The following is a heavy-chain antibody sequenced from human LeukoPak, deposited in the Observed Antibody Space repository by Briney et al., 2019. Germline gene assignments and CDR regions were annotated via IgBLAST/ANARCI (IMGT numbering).Heavy chain of an antibody. CDR3: ARVGWAAAGTEYFDY. Sequence: GSLRLSCAASGFAFSSYAMHWVRQAPGKGLEWVGLISYDGSERYYTDSVKGRLTITRDNSKSTLYMQMNRLRAEDTAVYYCARVGWAAAGTEYFDYWGQGTLVTVSS. D-gene: IGHD6-13*01. CDR2: ISYDGSER. J-gene: IGHJ4*02. CDR1: GFAFSSYA. V-gene: IGHV3-30-3*01.